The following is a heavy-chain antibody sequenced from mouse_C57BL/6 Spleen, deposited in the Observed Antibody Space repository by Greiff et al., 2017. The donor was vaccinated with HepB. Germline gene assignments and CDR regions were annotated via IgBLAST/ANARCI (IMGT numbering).Heavy chain of an antibody. D-gene: IGHD2-4*01. Sequence: QVQLKQSGAELARPGASVKLSCKASGYTFTSYGISWVKQRTGQGLEWIGEIYPRSGNTYYNEKFKGKATLTADKSSSTAYMELRSLTSEDSAVYFCARDYYDYDPAWFAYWGQGTLVTVSA. CDR3: ARDYYDYDPAWFAY. CDR2: IYPRSGNT. CDR1: GYTFTSYG. J-gene: IGHJ3*01. V-gene: IGHV1-81*01.